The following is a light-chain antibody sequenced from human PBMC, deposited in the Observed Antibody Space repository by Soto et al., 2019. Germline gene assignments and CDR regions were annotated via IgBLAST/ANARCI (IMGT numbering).Light chain of an antibody. CDR3: QQYNNWPLT. CDR2: GAS. V-gene: IGKV3D-15*01. J-gene: IGKJ4*01. CDR1: QTIGSN. Sequence: TQSPVSLSVSPGDSATLSCRASQTIGSNLAWYQQKPGQAPRLLTYGASTRATGVPDNFSGSGSGTEFTLTISSLQSEDFAVYYCQQYNNWPLTFGGGTKVDIK.